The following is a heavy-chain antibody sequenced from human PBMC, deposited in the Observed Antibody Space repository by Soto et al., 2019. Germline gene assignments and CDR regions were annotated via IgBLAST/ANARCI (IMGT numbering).Heavy chain of an antibody. J-gene: IGHJ4*02. V-gene: IGHV3-33*01. CDR1: GFTFSSYT. CDR2: IWYDGTNK. CDR3: ARSMSTGTNPYFDY. D-gene: IGHD3-9*01. Sequence: QVQLVESGGGVVQPGRSLRLSCAASGFTFSSYTIHWVRQAPGKWLEWEAVIWYDGTNKYYAESVKGRFTISRDNSKNTLYLQMNSLRAEDTAVYYCARSMSTGTNPYFDYWGQGTLVTVSS.